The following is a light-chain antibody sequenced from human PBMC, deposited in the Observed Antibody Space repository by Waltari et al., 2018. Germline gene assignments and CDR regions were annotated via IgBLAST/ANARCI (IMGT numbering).Light chain of an antibody. CDR2: GNS. CDR1: SSNIGAGYD. J-gene: IGLJ2*01. Sequence: QSVLTQPPSVSGAPGQRVTISCTGSSSNIGAGYDVYWYQQLPGTAPKLLIYGNSNRPSGVPDPFSGSKSGTSASLAITGLQAEDEADYYCQSYDSSLSAVVFGGGTKLTVL. V-gene: IGLV1-40*01. CDR3: QSYDSSLSAVV.